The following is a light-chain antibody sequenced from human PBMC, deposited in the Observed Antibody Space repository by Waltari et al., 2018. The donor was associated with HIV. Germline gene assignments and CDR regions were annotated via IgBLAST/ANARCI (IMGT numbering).Light chain of an antibody. CDR3: QQYDNVPVT. Sequence: DIQMTQSPSSLYASVGDRVTITCPASQDISSYLNWYQQKPGKAPKLLIYDASDLETGVPSRFSGSGSGTDFNFTISSLQPADIATYYCQQYDNVPVTFGPGTKVEIK. CDR2: DAS. J-gene: IGKJ3*01. V-gene: IGKV1-33*01. CDR1: QDISSY.